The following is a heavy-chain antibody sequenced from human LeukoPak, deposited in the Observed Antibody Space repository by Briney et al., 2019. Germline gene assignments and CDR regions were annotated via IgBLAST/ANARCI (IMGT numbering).Heavy chain of an antibody. CDR1: GFTFSDYY. CDR3: AREAYGDYYFDY. J-gene: IGHJ4*02. D-gene: IGHD4-17*01. CDR2: ISSSSSYT. Sequence: GGSLRLSCAASGFTFSDYYMSWIRQAPGKGLEWVSYISSSSSYTNYADSVKGRFTISRDNAKNSLYLQMNSLRAEDTAVYYCAREAYGDYYFDYWGQGTLVSVSS. V-gene: IGHV3-11*06.